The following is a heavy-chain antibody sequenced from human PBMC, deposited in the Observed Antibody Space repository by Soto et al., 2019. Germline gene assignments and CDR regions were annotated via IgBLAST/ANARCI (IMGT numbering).Heavy chain of an antibody. CDR1: GFTFSNYA. D-gene: IGHD2-15*01. CDR2: ISGSGGST. V-gene: IGHV3-23*01. CDR3: AKGRGYCRGGSCYGNAFDI. Sequence: EVQLLESGGGLVPPGGSLRLSCVASGFTFSNYAMTWVRQAPGKGLEWVSAISGSGGSTYYADSVKGRFTISRDNSKNTLYLQINSLRADDTAVYYCAKGRGYCRGGSCYGNAFDIWGQGTMVTVSS. J-gene: IGHJ3*02.